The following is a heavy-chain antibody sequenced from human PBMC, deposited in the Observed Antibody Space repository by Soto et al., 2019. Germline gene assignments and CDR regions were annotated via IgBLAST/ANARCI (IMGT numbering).Heavy chain of an antibody. CDR3: AASYGSGSRAFDY. Sequence: QVQLVQSGPEVKMPGSSVKVSCKASGDTFNSYTINWVRQAPGQGLQWMGRTIPILAMSNYALKFQGRVTITAEKSTTTAYVELSRLRSDDTAVYYCAASYGSGSRAFDYWGQGTLVTVSS. CDR2: TIPILAMS. CDR1: GDTFNSYT. V-gene: IGHV1-69*02. D-gene: IGHD3-10*01. J-gene: IGHJ4*02.